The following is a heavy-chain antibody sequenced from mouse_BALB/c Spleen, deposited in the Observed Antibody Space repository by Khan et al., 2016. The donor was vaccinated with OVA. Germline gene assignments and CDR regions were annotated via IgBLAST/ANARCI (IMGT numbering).Heavy chain of an antibody. V-gene: IGHV14-3*02. CDR2: IDPANDNS. D-gene: IGHD4-1*01. Sequence: EVQLQQSGAELVKPGASVKLSCTASGFNIKDTHMHWVKQRPEQGLEWIGRIDPANDNSKYDPMFQGKATITADTSSNTAYLHLSSLTSEDTAVYYCAPAGTGDYFDYWGQGTTLTVSS. CDR3: APAGTGDYFDY. CDR1: GFNIKDTH. J-gene: IGHJ2*01.